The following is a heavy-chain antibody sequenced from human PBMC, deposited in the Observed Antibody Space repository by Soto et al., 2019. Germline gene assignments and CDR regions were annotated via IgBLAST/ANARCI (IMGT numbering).Heavy chain of an antibody. CDR1: GFTFTDSW. D-gene: IGHD5-18*01. CDR2: ISPDGAQT. V-gene: IGHV3-7*05. CDR3: AKYSYRYLPN. Sequence: EVQLVESGGGLVQPGGSLRLSCAASGFTFTDSWMAWVRQAPGKGLEWVAHISPDGAQTYHVGSVTGRMTISRDNAKNSLLLQMNNLRAEDTAVYFCAKYSYRYLPNWGQGALVTVSS. J-gene: IGHJ4*02.